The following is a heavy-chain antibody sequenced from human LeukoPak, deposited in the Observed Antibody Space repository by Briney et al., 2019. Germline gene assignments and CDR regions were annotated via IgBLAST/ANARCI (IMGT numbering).Heavy chain of an antibody. CDR2: IYPGGSDT. J-gene: IGHJ4*02. Sequence: GESLKISCNGSGYSFTSYWIAWVRQMPGEGLEWMGTIYPGGSDTRYSPSFQGQVTISADKSLSTAYLQWSSLKASDTAMYYCARRGDGDNSAIRSFDYWGQGTLVIVSS. CDR3: ARRGDGDNSAIRSFDY. D-gene: IGHD5-24*01. CDR1: GYSFTSYW. V-gene: IGHV5-51*01.